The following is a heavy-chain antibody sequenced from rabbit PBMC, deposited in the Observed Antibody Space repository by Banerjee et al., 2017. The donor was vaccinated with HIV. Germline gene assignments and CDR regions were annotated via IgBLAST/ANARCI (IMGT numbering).Heavy chain of an antibody. CDR3: ARDLAGVIGWNFNL. Sequence: QEQLEESGGGLVQPEGSLTLTCTASGFIISSYSMGWVRQAPGKGLEWIACINTSSGNTVYASWAKGPFTISKTSSTTVTLQMTSLTAADTATYFCARDLAGVIGWNFNLWGQGTLGTVS. D-gene: IGHD4-1*01. CDR1: GFIISSYS. V-gene: IGHV1S45*01. J-gene: IGHJ4*01. CDR2: INTSSGNT.